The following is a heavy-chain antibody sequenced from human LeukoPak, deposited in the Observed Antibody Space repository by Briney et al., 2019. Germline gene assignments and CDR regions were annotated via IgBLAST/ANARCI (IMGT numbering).Heavy chain of an antibody. CDR1: GFTFSSYA. CDR2: IKQDGSEK. Sequence: GGSLRLSCAASGFTFSSYAMSWVRQAPGKGLEWVANIKQDGSEKYYVDSVKGRFTISRDNAKNSLYLQMNSLRAEDTAVCYCARVVGWELMGAFDIWGQGTMVTVSS. V-gene: IGHV3-7*01. D-gene: IGHD1-26*01. CDR3: ARVVGWELMGAFDI. J-gene: IGHJ3*02.